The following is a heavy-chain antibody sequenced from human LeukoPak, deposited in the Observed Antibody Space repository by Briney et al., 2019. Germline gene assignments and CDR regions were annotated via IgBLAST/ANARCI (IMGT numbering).Heavy chain of an antibody. Sequence: GGSLRPSCAASGFTFSSYAMSWVRQAPGKGLESVSSIRSNSRGINYADSVKGRFTISRDNDKNTVFLEMNSLRAEDTAVYYCARDGASIDDQYYGLDVWGQGTTVTVSS. D-gene: IGHD1-1*01. J-gene: IGHJ6*02. V-gene: IGHV3-21*06. CDR3: ARDGASIDDQYYGLDV. CDR1: GFTFSSYA. CDR2: IRSNSRGI.